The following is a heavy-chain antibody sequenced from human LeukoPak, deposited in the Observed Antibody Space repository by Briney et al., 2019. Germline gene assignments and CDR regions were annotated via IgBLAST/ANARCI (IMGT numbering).Heavy chain of an antibody. Sequence: GGSLRLSCAASGFTFSSYAMSWVRQAPGKGLEWVSAISGSGGSTYYADSVKGRFTISRDNAKNSLYLQMNSLRAEDTAVYYCARTLLWFGESEEYYFDYWGQGTLVTVSS. J-gene: IGHJ4*02. CDR2: ISGSGGST. CDR3: ARTLLWFGESEEYYFDY. D-gene: IGHD3-10*01. CDR1: GFTFSSYA. V-gene: IGHV3-23*01.